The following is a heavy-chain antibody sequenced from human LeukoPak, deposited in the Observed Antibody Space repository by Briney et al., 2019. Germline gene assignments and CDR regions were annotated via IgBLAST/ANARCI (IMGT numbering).Heavy chain of an antibody. Sequence: SGGSLRLSCSAPGFTFSSYAMHWVRQAPGKGLEYGSAISGDGGSTYYADSVRGRFTISRDNSKNTLYLQMSSLRAEDTAVYYCVKDFRCSSTSYYHKFGYWGQGTLVTVSS. CDR2: ISGDGGST. CDR3: VKDFRCSSTSYYHKFGY. V-gene: IGHV3-64D*06. D-gene: IGHD2-2*01. J-gene: IGHJ4*02. CDR1: GFTFSSYA.